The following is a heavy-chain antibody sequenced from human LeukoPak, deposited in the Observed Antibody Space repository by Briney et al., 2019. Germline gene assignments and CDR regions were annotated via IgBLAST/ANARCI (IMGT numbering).Heavy chain of an antibody. CDR1: GGSISDYY. Sequence: NPSETLSLTCTVSGGSISDYYRGWIRQPPGKGLEWIGEIDHSGSTNYKPSLKSRVTISLDTSKKQFSLKLSSVTAADTAVYYCARQVDVGCSSTSCYGHGAFDIWGQGTLVTVSS. V-gene: IGHV4-34*01. CDR2: IDHSGST. J-gene: IGHJ3*02. D-gene: IGHD2-2*01. CDR3: ARQVDVGCSSTSCYGHGAFDI.